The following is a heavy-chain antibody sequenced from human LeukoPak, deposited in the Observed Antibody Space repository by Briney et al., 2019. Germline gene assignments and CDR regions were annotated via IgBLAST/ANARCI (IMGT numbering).Heavy chain of an antibody. D-gene: IGHD3-10*01. CDR2: INSDGSST. J-gene: IGHJ4*02. V-gene: IGHV3-74*01. CDR1: GFTFSSYW. CDR3: ARGRYYYGSGSYIF. Sequence: GGSLRLSCVASGFTFSSYWMHWVRQAPGKGLVWVSRINSDGSSTSYADSVKGRFTISRDNAKNTLYLQMNSLRAEDTAVYYCARGRYYYGSGSYIFWGQGTLVTVSS.